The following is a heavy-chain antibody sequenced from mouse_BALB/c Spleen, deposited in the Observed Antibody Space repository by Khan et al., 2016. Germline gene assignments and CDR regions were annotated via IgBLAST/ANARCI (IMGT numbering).Heavy chain of an antibody. V-gene: IGHV9-1*02. D-gene: IGHD2-12*01. CDR1: GYTFTSYG. CDR3: AREGSTTVYAPGFVDV. Sequence: QIQLVQSGPDLKKPGETVKISCKASGYTFTSYGMNWVKQAPGKGLKWMGWIDTYSGETKYADDFKGRFVFSLETSASTAYLQINNPKNEDMAIXFCAREGSTTVYAPGFVDVWGAGTTVTVSS. CDR2: IDTYSGET. J-gene: IGHJ1*01.